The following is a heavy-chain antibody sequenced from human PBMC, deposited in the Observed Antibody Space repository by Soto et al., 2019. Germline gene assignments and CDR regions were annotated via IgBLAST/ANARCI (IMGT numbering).Heavy chain of an antibody. V-gene: IGHV1-18*01. D-gene: IGHD6-13*01. Sequence: QVQLVQSGAEVRKPGASVTVSCKASGYTFPNYGIIWVRQAPGQGLEWMAWISANNGNTKYAQKFQDRVTMTTDTSTTTAYMELRSLRSDDTAVYYCARLKQLVFMDAWGQGTTVTVTS. CDR2: ISANNGNT. J-gene: IGHJ6*02. CDR1: GYTFPNYG. CDR3: ARLKQLVFMDA.